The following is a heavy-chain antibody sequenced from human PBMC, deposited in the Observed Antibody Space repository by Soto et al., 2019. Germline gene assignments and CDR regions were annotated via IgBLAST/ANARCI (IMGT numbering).Heavy chain of an antibody. Sequence: KPSETLSLTCTVSGGSISSSSYYWGWIRQPPGKGLEWIGSIYYSGSTYYNPSLKSRVTISVDTSKNQFSLKLSSVTAADTAVYYCARHSGWELPSFYYYYYGMDVWGQGTTVTVSS. CDR1: GGSISSSSYY. D-gene: IGHD1-26*01. J-gene: IGHJ6*02. CDR2: IYYSGST. V-gene: IGHV4-39*01. CDR3: ARHSGWELPSFYYYYYGMDV.